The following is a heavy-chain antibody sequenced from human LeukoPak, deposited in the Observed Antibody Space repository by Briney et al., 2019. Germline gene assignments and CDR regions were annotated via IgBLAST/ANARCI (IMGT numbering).Heavy chain of an antibody. J-gene: IGHJ6*03. CDR1: GFTFSSYE. Sequence: PGGSLRLSCAASGFTFSSYEMNWVRQAPGEGLEWVSYISSSGSTIYYADSVKGRFTISRDNAKSSLYLQMNSLRAEDTAVYYCARRYSSSWYPYYYYMDVWGKGTTVTISS. D-gene: IGHD6-13*01. V-gene: IGHV3-48*03. CDR2: ISSSGSTI. CDR3: ARRYSSSWYPYYYYMDV.